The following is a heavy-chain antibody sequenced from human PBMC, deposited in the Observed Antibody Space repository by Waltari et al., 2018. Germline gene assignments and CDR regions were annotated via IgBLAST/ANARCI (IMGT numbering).Heavy chain of an antibody. CDR1: GGSISRGGYY. V-gene: IGHV4-31*09. J-gene: IGHJ4*02. D-gene: IGHD4-17*01. CDR2: IYHSGST. CDR3: TRHRGDGDSTYDY. Sequence: QVQLQESGPGLVKPSQTQSLTCTVSGGSISRGGYYWSWIRQHPGKGLEWIGYIYHSGSTYYNPSLKSRVTISVDRSKNQFSLKLSSVTAADTAVYYCTRHRGDGDSTYDYWGQGTLVTVSS.